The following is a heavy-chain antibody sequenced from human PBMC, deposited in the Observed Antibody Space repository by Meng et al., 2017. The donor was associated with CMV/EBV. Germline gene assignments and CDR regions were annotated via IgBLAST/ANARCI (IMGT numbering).Heavy chain of an antibody. CDR2: IYSGGSST. Sequence: SLRLSCAASGFTFSSYAMSWVRQVPGKGLEWVSVIYSGGSSTYYADSVKGRFTISRDNSKNTLYLQMNGLRAEDTAVYYCALAALDLFEPWGKGTLVTVSS. J-gene: IGHJ5*02. CDR3: ALAALDLFEP. D-gene: IGHD6-6*01. CDR1: GFTFSSYA. V-gene: IGHV3-23*03.